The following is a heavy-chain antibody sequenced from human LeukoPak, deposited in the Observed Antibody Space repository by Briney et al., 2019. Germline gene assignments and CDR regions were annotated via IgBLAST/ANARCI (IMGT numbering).Heavy chain of an antibody. CDR1: GGSISSGGYY. CDR3: AREGKGDAGLIDY. V-gene: IGHV4-31*03. Sequence: PSETLSLTCTVSGGSISSGGYYWSWIRQHPGKGLEWIGYIYYSGSTYYNPSLKSRVTISVDTSKNQFSLKLSSVTAADTAVYYCAREGKGDAGLIDYWGQGTLVTVSS. CDR2: IYYSGST. D-gene: IGHD3-10*01. J-gene: IGHJ4*02.